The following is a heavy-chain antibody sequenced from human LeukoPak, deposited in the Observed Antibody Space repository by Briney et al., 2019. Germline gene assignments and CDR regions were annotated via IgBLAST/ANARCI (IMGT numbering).Heavy chain of an antibody. Sequence: SETLSLTCTVSRDSISGSSYYWGWIRQPPGKGLEWIGSIYYSGGTYYNPSLKRRVTISVDTSKNQFSLNLSSVTAADTAVYYCARHVLEPGPHWYFDLWGRGTLVTVSS. D-gene: IGHD5-24*01. V-gene: IGHV4-39*01. CDR3: ARHVLEPGPHWYFDL. CDR1: RDSISGSSYY. J-gene: IGHJ2*01. CDR2: IYYSGGT.